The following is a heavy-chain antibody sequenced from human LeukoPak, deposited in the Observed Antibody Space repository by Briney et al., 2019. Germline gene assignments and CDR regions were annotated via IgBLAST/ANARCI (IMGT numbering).Heavy chain of an antibody. D-gene: IGHD1-26*01. CDR2: IYYSGST. V-gene: IGHV4-59*01. CDR3: ARVRELLSAGWFDP. Sequence: PSETLSLTCTVSGGSISSYYWSWIRQPPGKGLEWIGYIYYSGSTNYNPSLKSRVTISVDTSKNQFSLKLSSVTAADTAVYYCARVRELLSAGWFDPWGQGTLVTVSS. J-gene: IGHJ5*02. CDR1: GGSISSYY.